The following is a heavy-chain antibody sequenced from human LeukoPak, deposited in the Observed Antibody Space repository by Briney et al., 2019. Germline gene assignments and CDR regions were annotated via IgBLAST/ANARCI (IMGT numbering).Heavy chain of an antibody. J-gene: IGHJ4*02. D-gene: IGHD2-8*01. Sequence: PGGSLRLSCAASGFTFSNAWMSWVRQAPGKGLEWVGRIKSKTDGGTTDYAAPVKGKFTMSRDDSKNTLYLQMNSLKTEDTAVYYCTISACTNGVCYTSVNYWGQGTLVTVSS. CDR2: IKSKTDGGTT. V-gene: IGHV3-15*01. CDR3: TISACTNGVCYTSVNY. CDR1: GFTFSNAW.